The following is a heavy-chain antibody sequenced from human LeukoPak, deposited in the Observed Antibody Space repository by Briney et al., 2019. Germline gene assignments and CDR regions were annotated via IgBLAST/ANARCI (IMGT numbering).Heavy chain of an antibody. J-gene: IGHJ4*02. CDR3: AKGALRAVAPYDY. CDR1: GFTFSSYA. V-gene: IGHV3-30-3*01. CDR2: ISYDGSNK. Sequence: GGSLRLSCAASGFTFSSYAMHWVRQAPGKGLEWVAVISYDGSNKYYADSVKGRFTISRDNSKNTLYLQMNSLRAEDTAVYYCAKGALRAVAPYDYWGQGTLVTVSS. D-gene: IGHD6-19*01.